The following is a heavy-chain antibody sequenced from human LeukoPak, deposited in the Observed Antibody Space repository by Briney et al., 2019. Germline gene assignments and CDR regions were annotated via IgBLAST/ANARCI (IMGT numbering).Heavy chain of an antibody. V-gene: IGHV3-23*01. Sequence: GGSLRLSCAASGFAFSSYAMSWVRQAPGKGLEWVSAISGSGGSTYYADSVKGRFTISRDNSKNTLYLQMNSLRAEDTAVYYCAKVGCGGDCYSSPLFDYWGQGTLVTVSS. CDR1: GFAFSSYA. CDR3: AKVGCGGDCYSSPLFDY. CDR2: ISGSGGST. J-gene: IGHJ4*02. D-gene: IGHD2-21*02.